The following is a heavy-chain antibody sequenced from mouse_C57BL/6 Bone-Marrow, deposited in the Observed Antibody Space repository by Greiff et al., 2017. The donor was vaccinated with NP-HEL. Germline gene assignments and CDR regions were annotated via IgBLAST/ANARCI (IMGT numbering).Heavy chain of an antibody. CDR3: AREGYDFPRYWYFDV. CDR1: GYTFTDYY. J-gene: IGHJ1*03. CDR2: INPNNGGT. D-gene: IGHD2-4*01. Sequence: VQLKQSGPELVKPGASVKISCKASGYTFTDYYMNWVKQSHGKSLEWIGDINPNNGGTSYNQKFKGKATLTVDKSSSTAYMELRSLTSEDSAVYYCAREGYDFPRYWYFDVWGTGTTVTVSS. V-gene: IGHV1-26*01.